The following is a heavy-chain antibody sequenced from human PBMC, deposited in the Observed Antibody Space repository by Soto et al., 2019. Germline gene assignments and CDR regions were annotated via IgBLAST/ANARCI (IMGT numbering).Heavy chain of an antibody. CDR2: IIPIFGTA. V-gene: IGHV1-69*13. CDR3: ARDAPFMITFGGLTDYYGMDV. Sequence: SVKVSCKASGGTFSSYAISWVRQAPGQGLEWMGGIIPIFGTANYAQKFQGRVTITADESTSTAYMELSSLRSEDTAVYYCARDAPFMITFGGLTDYYGMDVWGQGTRVTGSS. J-gene: IGHJ6*02. D-gene: IGHD3-16*01. CDR1: GGTFSSYA.